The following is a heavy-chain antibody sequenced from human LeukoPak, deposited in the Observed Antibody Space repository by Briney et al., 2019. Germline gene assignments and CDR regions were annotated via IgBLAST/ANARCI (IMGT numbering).Heavy chain of an antibody. V-gene: IGHV5-51*01. D-gene: IGHD5-12*01. J-gene: IGHJ4*02. CDR2: IYPGDSDI. CDR1: GYNFAKYW. CDR3: ARHFGYSGYDGDY. Sequence: GESLKISCQASGYNFAKYWIAWVRQMPGKGLEWMAIIYPGDSDIRYSPSFQGQVTISADKSITTAYLQWSSLKASDTAMYYCARHFGYSGYDGDYWGQGTLVTVSS.